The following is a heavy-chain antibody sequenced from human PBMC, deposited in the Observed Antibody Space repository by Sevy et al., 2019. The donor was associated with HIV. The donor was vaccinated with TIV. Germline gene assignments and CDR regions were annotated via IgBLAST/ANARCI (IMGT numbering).Heavy chain of an antibody. V-gene: IGHV3-74*01. CDR2: INGEGSST. J-gene: IGHJ4*02. CDR1: GFTFSSYW. CDR3: ARARGITGTTGFDY. Sequence: GGSLRLSCAASGFTFSSYWMHWVRQAPGKGLVWVSRINGEGSSTTYADSVKGRFTISRDNAKNTLYLQMKSLRAEDTAGYYCARARGITGTTGFDYWGQGTLVTVSS. D-gene: IGHD1-20*01.